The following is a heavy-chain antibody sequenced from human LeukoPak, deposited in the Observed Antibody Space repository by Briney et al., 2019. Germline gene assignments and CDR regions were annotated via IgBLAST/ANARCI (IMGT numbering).Heavy chain of an antibody. Sequence: ASVKVSCKASGYTFTSYGISLLRQAPGQGLEWMGWINAYNGNTNYAQKLQARGTMTTDTSTSTAYMELSSMRSHDTAVYYCARDRPFTTGWFDPWGQGTLVTVSS. V-gene: IGHV1-18*01. CDR2: INAYNGNT. CDR1: GYTFTSYG. J-gene: IGHJ5*02. D-gene: IGHD3-9*01. CDR3: ARDRPFTTGWFDP.